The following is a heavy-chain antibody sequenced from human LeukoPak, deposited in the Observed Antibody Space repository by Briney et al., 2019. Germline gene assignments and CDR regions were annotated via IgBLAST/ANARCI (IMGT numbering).Heavy chain of an antibody. CDR3: ARATSRPYYFDY. V-gene: IGHV4-31*03. CDR1: GGSIGSVNYY. D-gene: IGHD6-25*01. Sequence: NPSETLSLTCTVSGGSIGSVNYYWSWIRQHPGKGLEWIGYIYYSGSTFYNPSLKSRVTISVDTSKNQFSLKLSSVTAADTAVYYCARATSRPYYFDYWGQGTLVTVSS. CDR2: IYYSGST. J-gene: IGHJ4*02.